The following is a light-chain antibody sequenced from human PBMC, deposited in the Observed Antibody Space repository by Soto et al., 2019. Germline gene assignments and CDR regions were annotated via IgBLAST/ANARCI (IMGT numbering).Light chain of an antibody. Sequence: QSVLTQPPSASGTPGQRVTISCSGSSSNIGSNTVNWYQQFPGTAPKLLIYSNNQRPSGVPDRFSGSKSGTSASLAISGLQSDDGANYYCAAWDDTLNALFGGGTKLTVL. CDR3: AAWDDTLNAL. J-gene: IGLJ2*01. CDR1: SSNIGSNT. CDR2: SNN. V-gene: IGLV1-44*01.